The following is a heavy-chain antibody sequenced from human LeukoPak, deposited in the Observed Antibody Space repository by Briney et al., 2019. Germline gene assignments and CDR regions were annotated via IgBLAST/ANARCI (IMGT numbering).Heavy chain of an antibody. CDR2: ISAYNGNT. D-gene: IGHD3-10*01. V-gene: IGHV1-18*01. CDR1: GYTFTSYG. CDR3: ARAITMVRETNWFDP. Sequence: ASVKVSCKASGYTFTSYGISWVRQAPGQGLEWMGWISAYNGNTNYAQKLQGRVTMTTDTSTSTAYMELRSLRSDDTAVYYCARAITMVRETNWFDPWGQGTLVTVSS. J-gene: IGHJ5*02.